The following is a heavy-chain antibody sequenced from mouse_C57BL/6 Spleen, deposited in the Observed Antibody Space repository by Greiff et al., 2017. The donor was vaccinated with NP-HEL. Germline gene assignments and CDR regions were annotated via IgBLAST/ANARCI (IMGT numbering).Heavy chain of an antibody. Sequence: EVKVVESGGDLVKPGGSLKLSCAASGFTFSSYGMSWVRQTPDKRLEWVATISSGGSYTYYPDSVKGRFTISRDNAKNTLYLQMSSLKSEDTAMYYCARLYDGYYFAYWGQGTLVTVSA. V-gene: IGHV5-6*01. CDR2: ISSGGSYT. D-gene: IGHD2-3*01. J-gene: IGHJ3*01. CDR3: ARLYDGYYFAY. CDR1: GFTFSSYG.